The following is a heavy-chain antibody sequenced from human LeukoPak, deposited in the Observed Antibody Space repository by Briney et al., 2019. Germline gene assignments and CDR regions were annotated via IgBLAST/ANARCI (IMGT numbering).Heavy chain of an antibody. CDR2: IYSGGDT. CDR1: GFTVSSNY. V-gene: IGHV3-53*01. J-gene: IGHJ3*02. D-gene: IGHD1-26*01. Sequence: GGSLRLSCAASGFTVSSNYMSWVRQAPGKGLQWVSVIYSGGDTYYADSVKGRFTISRDTSKNTLYLQMNSLRAEDTAVYYCARHRGGSFAGDTFDIWGQGTMVTVSS. CDR3: ARHRGGSFAGDTFDI.